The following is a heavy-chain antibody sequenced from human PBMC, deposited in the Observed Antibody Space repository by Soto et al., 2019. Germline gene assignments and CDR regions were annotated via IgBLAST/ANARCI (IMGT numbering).Heavy chain of an antibody. D-gene: IGHD2-21*01. Sequence: LALTCRVGGAALNSGNDYWSWIRQVGGKGLEWIGHIYVTGAVDYNPSVRDRITISQDTSERQFSLNLRLVTAADTAVYYCARLRIATNNYKWFDPWGQGTLVTVSS. J-gene: IGHJ5*02. CDR2: IYVTGAV. CDR3: ARLRIATNNYKWFDP. V-gene: IGHV4-31*03. CDR1: GAALNSGNDY.